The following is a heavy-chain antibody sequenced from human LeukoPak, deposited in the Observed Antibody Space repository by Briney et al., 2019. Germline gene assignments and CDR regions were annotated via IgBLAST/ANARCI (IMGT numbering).Heavy chain of an antibody. CDR3: TTDLSELDDSGYYAKYFHH. CDR2: IKSKTDGGTI. CDR1: GFTFSNAW. Sequence: TGGSLRLSWAASGFTFSNAWMSWVRQAPGKGLEWVGRIKSKTDGGTIDYAAPVKGRFTISRDDSKDTLFLQMNSLKTEETAVYYCTTDLSELDDSGYYAKYFHHWGQGTLVSVSS. J-gene: IGHJ1*01. V-gene: IGHV3-15*01. D-gene: IGHD3-22*01.